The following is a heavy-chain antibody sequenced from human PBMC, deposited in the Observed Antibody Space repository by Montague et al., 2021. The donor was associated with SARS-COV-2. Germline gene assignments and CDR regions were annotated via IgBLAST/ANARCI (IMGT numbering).Heavy chain of an antibody. V-gene: IGHV6-1*01. J-gene: IGHJ4*02. D-gene: IGHD3-22*01. Sequence: CAISGDSVSRNSAAWNWIRQSPSRGLEWLGRTYYRSKWYNDYAXXXKXXXTINPDTSKNQFSLQLNSVTAEDTAVYYCAGELRRIIMIVDIRGFDYWGQGTLVTVSS. CDR3: AGELRRIIMIVDIRGFDY. CDR1: GDSVSRNSAA. CDR2: TYYRSKWYN.